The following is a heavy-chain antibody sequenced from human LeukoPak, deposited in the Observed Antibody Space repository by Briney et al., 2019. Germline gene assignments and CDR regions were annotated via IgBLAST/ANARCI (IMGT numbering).Heavy chain of an antibody. D-gene: IGHD3-10*01. J-gene: IGHJ6*02. Sequence: SVKVSCKASGGTFSSYAISWVRQAPGQGLEWMGGIIPIFGTANYAQKFQGRVTITADESTSTAYMELSSLRSEDTAVYYCARSGYYYGSGSYPLDVWGQGTTVTVSS. CDR2: IIPIFGTA. CDR1: GGTFSSYA. CDR3: ARSGYYYGSGSYPLDV. V-gene: IGHV1-69*13.